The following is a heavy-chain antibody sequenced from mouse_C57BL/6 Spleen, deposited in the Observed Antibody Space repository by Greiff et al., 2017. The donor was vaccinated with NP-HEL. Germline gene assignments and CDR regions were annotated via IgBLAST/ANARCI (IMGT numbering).Heavy chain of an antibody. V-gene: IGHV1-54*01. CDR3: ARSLRLHAMDY. D-gene: IGHD3-2*02. CDR1: GYAFTNYL. J-gene: IGHJ4*01. Sequence: VQLQQSGAELVRPGTSVKVSCKASGYAFTNYLIEWVKQRPGQGLEWIGVINPGSGGTNYNEKFKGKATLTADKSSSTAYMQLSSLTSEDSAVYFCARSLRLHAMDYWGQGTSVTVSS. CDR2: INPGSGGT.